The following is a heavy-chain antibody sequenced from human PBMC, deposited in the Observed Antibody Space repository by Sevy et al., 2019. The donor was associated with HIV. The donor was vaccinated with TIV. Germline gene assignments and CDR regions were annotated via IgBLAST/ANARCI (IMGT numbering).Heavy chain of an antibody. Sequence: ASVKVSCKASGYTFSSNGITWVRQAPGQGLEWMGWICLYNGNSNYAQRFRDRVTMTADTSTSTAYMELRSLRADDTAVYYCARVPTYYYGSATYFDSWGQGSRVTVSS. CDR3: ARVPTYYYGSATYFDS. J-gene: IGHJ4*02. CDR1: GYTFSSNG. CDR2: ICLYNGNS. V-gene: IGHV1-18*01. D-gene: IGHD3-10*01.